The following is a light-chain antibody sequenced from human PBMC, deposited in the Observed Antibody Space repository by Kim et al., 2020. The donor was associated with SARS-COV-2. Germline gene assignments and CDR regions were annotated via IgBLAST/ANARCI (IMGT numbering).Light chain of an antibody. CDR1: NIGSKN. J-gene: IGLJ2*01. V-gene: IGLV3-9*01. CDR2: RDS. CDR3: QVWDSSTGEV. Sequence: VALGQTARITCGGNNIGSKNVHWYQQKPGQAPVLVIYRDSNRPSGIPERFSGSNSGNTATLTISRAQAGDEADYYCQVWDSSTGEVFGGGTQLTVL.